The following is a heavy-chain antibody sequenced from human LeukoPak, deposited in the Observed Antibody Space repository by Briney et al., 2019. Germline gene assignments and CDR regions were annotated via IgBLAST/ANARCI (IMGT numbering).Heavy chain of an antibody. CDR1: GFTFSDYY. V-gene: IGHV3-11*05. CDR2: ISTSSSYT. CDR3: ARGRPGYSGYDPFDY. D-gene: IGHD5-12*01. J-gene: IGHJ4*02. Sequence: PGGSLRLSCAAAGFTFSDYYMSWIRQAPGKGLECISYISTSSSYTYYADSVQGRFTIPRDNAKNSLYLQMNSLRVEDTAVYYCARGRPGYSGYDPFDYWGQGTLVTVSS.